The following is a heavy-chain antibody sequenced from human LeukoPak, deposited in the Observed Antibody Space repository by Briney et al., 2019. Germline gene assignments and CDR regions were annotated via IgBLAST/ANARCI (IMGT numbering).Heavy chain of an antibody. CDR1: GYTFSGYN. J-gene: IGHJ4*02. CDR3: ARGYNYGHDY. V-gene: IGHV1-2*06. Sequence: ASVKVSCKASGYTFSGYNMHWVQQAPGQGLEWMGRVISHSGGTDYAPRFQGRVTMTRDTSTSTAYMELSRLKSDDTAVYYCARGYNYGHDYWGQGTLVTVSS. D-gene: IGHD5-18*01. CDR2: VISHSGGT.